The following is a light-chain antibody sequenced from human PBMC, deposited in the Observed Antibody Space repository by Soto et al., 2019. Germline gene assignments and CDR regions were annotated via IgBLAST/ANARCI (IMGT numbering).Light chain of an antibody. J-gene: IGKJ2*03. V-gene: IGKV3-20*01. Sequence: EIVLTQSPGTLSLSLGERATLSCRASQSVSSNYLAWYQQKPGQAPRLLIYRTSSRATGIPDRFSGSGSGTDFTLSISRLEPEDFAVYYCQQYGNGNSPRYSFGQGTRLEI. CDR2: RTS. CDR1: QSVSSNY. CDR3: QQYGNGNSPRYS.